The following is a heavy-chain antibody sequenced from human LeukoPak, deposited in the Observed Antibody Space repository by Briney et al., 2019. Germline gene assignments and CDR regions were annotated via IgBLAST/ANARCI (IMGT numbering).Heavy chain of an antibody. V-gene: IGHV3-23*01. CDR3: ARGPSGYHNT. Sequence: GGSLRLSCAASGFTFSGYGMSWVRQAPGKGLEWVSGMSGSGGSTYYADSVKGRFTISRDNSKNTLYLQMNSLRAEDTAVYYCARGPSGYHNTGGQGTLVTVSS. CDR2: MSGSGGST. D-gene: IGHD5-12*01. CDR1: GFTFSGYG. J-gene: IGHJ4*02.